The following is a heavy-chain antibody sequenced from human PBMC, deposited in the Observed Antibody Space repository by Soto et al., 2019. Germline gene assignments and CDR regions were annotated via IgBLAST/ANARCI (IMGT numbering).Heavy chain of an antibody. V-gene: IGHV4-34*01. D-gene: IGHD2-15*01. CDR1: GGSFSGYY. J-gene: IGHJ4*02. CDR2: INHSGST. Sequence: TSETLSLTCAVYGGSFSGYYWSWIRQPPGKGLEWIGEINHSGSTNYNPSLKSRVTISVDTSKNQFSLKLSSVTAADTAVYYCARGRHRYCSGGSCPTSPKPFDYWGQGTLVTVSS. CDR3: ARGRHRYCSGGSCPTSPKPFDY.